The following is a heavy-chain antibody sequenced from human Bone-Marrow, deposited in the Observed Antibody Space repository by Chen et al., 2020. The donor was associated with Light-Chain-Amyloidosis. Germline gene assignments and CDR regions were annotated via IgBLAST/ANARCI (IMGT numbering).Heavy chain of an antibody. J-gene: IGHJ4*02. Sequence: EVQLEQSGPEVKKPGESLKTPCKGAGYTFPNYWIGWVRQMPGKGLEWMGVIYPDDSDSSDIPSFEGQVTISAAKSFTTAYLQWRSLKASDTAMYYCARRRDGYNFDYWGQGTLVTVSS. V-gene: IGHV5-51*01. CDR2: IYPDDSDS. CDR3: ARRRDGYNFDY. CDR1: GYTFPNYW. D-gene: IGHD5-12*01.